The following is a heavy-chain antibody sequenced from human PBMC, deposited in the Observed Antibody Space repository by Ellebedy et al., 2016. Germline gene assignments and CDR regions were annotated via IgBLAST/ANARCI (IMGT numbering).Heavy chain of an antibody. CDR2: IILISGTT. CDR3: ARALVSYGYGSYLYMDV. CDR1: GGTFSSYT. D-gene: IGHD5-18*01. Sequence: SVKVSXXALGGTFSSYTITWVRQAPGQGLEWMGGIILISGTTNYAQRFQGRITISADKSTSTAYMELRSLRSEDAAVYYFARALVSYGYGSYLYMDVWGKGTTVTVFS. V-gene: IGHV1-69*06. J-gene: IGHJ6*03.